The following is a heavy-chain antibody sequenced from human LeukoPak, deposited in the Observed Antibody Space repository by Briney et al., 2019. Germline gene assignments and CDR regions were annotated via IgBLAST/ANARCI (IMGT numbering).Heavy chain of an antibody. V-gene: IGHV4-4*07. D-gene: IGHD3-3*01. CDR3: ARGGRHYDFWSGNNWFDP. J-gene: IGHJ5*02. CDR1: GGSISSYY. Sequence: SETLSLTCTVSGGSISSYYWSWIRQPAGKGLEWIGRIYTSGSTNYNPSIKSRVTMSVDTSKNQFSLKLSSVTAADTAVYYCARGGRHYDFWSGNNWFDPWGQGTLVTVSS. CDR2: IYTSGST.